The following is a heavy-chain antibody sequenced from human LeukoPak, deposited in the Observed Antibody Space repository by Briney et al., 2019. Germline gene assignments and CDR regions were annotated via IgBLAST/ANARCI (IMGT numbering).Heavy chain of an antibody. CDR2: IYPGDSDT. CDR3: SRHLYSTRGPDY. D-gene: IGHD6-13*01. V-gene: IGHV5-51*01. J-gene: IGHJ4*02. Sequence: GASLQISCKGSGYSFPGYWIAWVRQMPGKGLEWMGIIYPGDSDTRYSPSLQGQVTISVDKSINTAYLQWSSLKATDTAMYYCSRHLYSTRGPDYWGQGTLVTVSS. CDR1: GYSFPGYW.